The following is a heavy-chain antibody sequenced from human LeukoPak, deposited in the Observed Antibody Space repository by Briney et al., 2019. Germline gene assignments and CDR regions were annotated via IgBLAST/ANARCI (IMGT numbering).Heavy chain of an antibody. CDR3: ARAGDYGDYVDYFDY. CDR1: GGSISSYY. D-gene: IGHD4-17*01. Sequence: SETRSLTCTVSGGSISSYYWSWIRQPPGKGQEWIGYIYYSGSTNYNPSLKSRVTISVDTSRNHFSLKLSSVTATDTAVYYCARAGDYGDYVDYFDYWGQGTLVTVSS. CDR2: IYYSGST. J-gene: IGHJ4*02. V-gene: IGHV4-59*01.